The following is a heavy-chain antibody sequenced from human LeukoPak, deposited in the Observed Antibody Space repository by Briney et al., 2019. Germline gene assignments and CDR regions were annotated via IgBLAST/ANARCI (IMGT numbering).Heavy chain of an antibody. Sequence: PSETLSLTCTVSNGSISSYHWSWVRQPPGKGLEWIGYIYYSGSTYYNPSLKSRVTISVDTSKNQFSLKLSSVTAADTAVYYCAGGPVVTLFDYWGQGTLVTVSS. CDR2: IYYSGST. CDR1: NGSISSYH. CDR3: AGGPVVTLFDY. J-gene: IGHJ4*02. V-gene: IGHV4-59*06. D-gene: IGHD4-23*01.